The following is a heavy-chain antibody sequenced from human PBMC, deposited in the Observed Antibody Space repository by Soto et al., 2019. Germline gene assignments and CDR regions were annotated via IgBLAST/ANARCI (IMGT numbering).Heavy chain of an antibody. CDR1: GGSISSSNW. CDR2: IYHSVGT. D-gene: IGHD2-2*01. V-gene: IGHV4-4*02. Sequence: QVQLQESGPGLVKPSGTLSLTCAVSGGSISSSNWWSWVRQPPGKGLEWIGEIYHSVGTNYNPSLKGRVTISVDKSKNQFSLKLSSVTAADTAVYYCARVVGGYYYGMDVWGQGTTVTVSS. J-gene: IGHJ6*02. CDR3: ARVVGGYYYGMDV.